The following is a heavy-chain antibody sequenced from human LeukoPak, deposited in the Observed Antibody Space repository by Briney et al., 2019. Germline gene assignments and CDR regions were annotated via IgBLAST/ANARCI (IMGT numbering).Heavy chain of an antibody. Sequence: SVKVSCKASGGTFSSYAISWVRQAPGQGLEWMGGIIPIFGTANYAQKFQGRVTITADKSTSTAYMEPSSLRSEDTAVYYCASGLTTVTPRVDYWGQGTLVTVSS. CDR2: IIPIFGTA. V-gene: IGHV1-69*06. J-gene: IGHJ4*02. D-gene: IGHD4-17*01. CDR3: ASGLTTVTPRVDY. CDR1: GGTFSSYA.